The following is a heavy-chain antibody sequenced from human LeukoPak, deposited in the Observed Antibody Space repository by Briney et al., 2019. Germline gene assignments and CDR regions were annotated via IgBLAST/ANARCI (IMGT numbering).Heavy chain of an antibody. Sequence: GGALKISFKGSGYRFSKYWIGWVRQRPGKGVEWMGIIYPGDSDTRYSPSFQGQVTISADKSISTAYLQWSSLKASDTAMYYCARPRGYYYYYMDVWGSGTTVTVSS. CDR3: ARPRGYYYYYMDV. D-gene: IGHD3-10*01. V-gene: IGHV5-51*01. CDR1: GYRFSKYW. CDR2: IYPGDSDT. J-gene: IGHJ6*03.